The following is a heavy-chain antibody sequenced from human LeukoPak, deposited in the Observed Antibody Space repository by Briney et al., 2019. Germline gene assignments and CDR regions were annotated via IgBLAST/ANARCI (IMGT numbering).Heavy chain of an antibody. D-gene: IGHD4-17*01. CDR1: GGTFSSYG. Sequence: ASVKVSCKASGGTFSSYGISWVRQAPGQGLEWMGWISAYNGNTNYAQKLQGRVTMTTDTSTSTAYMELRSLRSDDTAVYYCAREVLKLRTSASWFDPWGQGTLVTVSS. CDR3: AREVLKLRTSASWFDP. J-gene: IGHJ5*02. CDR2: ISAYNGNT. V-gene: IGHV1-18*01.